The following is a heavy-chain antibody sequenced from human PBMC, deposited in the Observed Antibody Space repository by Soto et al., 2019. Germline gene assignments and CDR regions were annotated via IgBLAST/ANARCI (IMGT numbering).Heavy chain of an antibody. D-gene: IGHD1-26*01. CDR2: ISGYNGDT. J-gene: IGHJ6*02. CDR3: ARESGDAATYYFYYAMDV. V-gene: IGHV1-18*04. Sequence: ASVKVSCKASGYTFIGYGISWVRQAPGQGLEWMGWISGYNGDTRYAQNFQGRVTMTTDASTNTAYMDLRTLRSEDTAVYYCARESGDAATYYFYYAMDVWGQGTTVTVSS. CDR1: GYTFIGYG.